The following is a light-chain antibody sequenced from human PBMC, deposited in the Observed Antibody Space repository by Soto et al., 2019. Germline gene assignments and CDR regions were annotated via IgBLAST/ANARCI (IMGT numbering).Light chain of an antibody. CDR2: DAS. CDR1: QSISSW. Sequence: DIHMTQSPSTLSASVIGGVTSAFRASQSISSWLAWYQQKPGKAPKLLIYDASSLESGVPSRFSGSGSGTEFTLTISSLQSEDFAVYYCQQYNNWPTFGQGTKVDI. V-gene: IGKV1-5*01. J-gene: IGKJ1*01. CDR3: QQYNNWPT.